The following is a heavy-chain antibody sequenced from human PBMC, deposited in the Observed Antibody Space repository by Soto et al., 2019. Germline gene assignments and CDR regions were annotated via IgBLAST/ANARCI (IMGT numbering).Heavy chain of an antibody. Sequence: QITLKESGPTLVKPTQTLTLTCKFSGFSLSTSGVGVGWIRQPPGKALEWLALIYWDDDKRYRPSLKSRLTITKDTSKNHVVLTIANMDPVDTATYYCAHRHGGYEPIFDYWGQGTLVTVSS. J-gene: IGHJ4*02. V-gene: IGHV2-5*02. CDR3: AHRHGGYEPIFDY. CDR2: IYWDDDK. CDR1: GFSLSTSGVG. D-gene: IGHD5-18*01.